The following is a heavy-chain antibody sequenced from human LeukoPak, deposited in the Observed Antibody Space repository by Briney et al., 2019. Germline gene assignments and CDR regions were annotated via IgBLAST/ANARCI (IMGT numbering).Heavy chain of an antibody. V-gene: IGHV4-4*07. CDR3: ARDQPYYGDYEYFDY. Sequence: SETLSLTCTVSGGSISSYYWSWIRQPPGKGLEWIGRIYTSGRTNYNPSLKSRVTMSVDTSKNQFSLKVNSVTAADTAVYYCARDQPYYGDYEYFDYWGQGTLVTVSS. J-gene: IGHJ4*02. D-gene: IGHD4-17*01. CDR2: IYTSGRT. CDR1: GGSISSYY.